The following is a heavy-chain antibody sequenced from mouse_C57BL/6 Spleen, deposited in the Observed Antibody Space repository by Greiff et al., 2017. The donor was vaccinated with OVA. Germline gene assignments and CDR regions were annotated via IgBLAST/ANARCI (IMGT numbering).Heavy chain of an antibody. V-gene: IGHV1-81*01. D-gene: IGHD1-1*01. CDR2: IYPRSGNT. Sequence: VQGVESGAELARPGASVKLSCKASGYTFTSYGISWVKQRTGQGLEWIGEIYPRSGNTYYNEKFKGKATLTADKSSSTAYMELRSLTSEDSAVYFCARSTVVAPLDYWGQGTTLTVSS. CDR3: ARSTVVAPLDY. CDR1: GYTFTSYG. J-gene: IGHJ2*01.